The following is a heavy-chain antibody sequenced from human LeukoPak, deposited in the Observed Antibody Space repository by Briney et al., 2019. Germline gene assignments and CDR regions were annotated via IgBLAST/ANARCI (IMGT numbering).Heavy chain of an antibody. CDR3: AAPGIAAAGVDY. Sequence: GGSLRLSCAASGFTFSYYSMNWVRQAPGKGLEWVSYISSSSDSIYYIDSVKGRFIVSRDNAKNSLYLQMNSLRAEDTAVYYCAAPGIAAAGVDYWGQGTLVTVSS. V-gene: IGHV3-48*01. CDR2: ISSSSDSI. J-gene: IGHJ4*02. CDR1: GFTFSYYS. D-gene: IGHD6-13*01.